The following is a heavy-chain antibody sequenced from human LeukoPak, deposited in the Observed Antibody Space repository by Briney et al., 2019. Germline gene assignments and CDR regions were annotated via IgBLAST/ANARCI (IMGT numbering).Heavy chain of an antibody. CDR2: IWYDGSNK. CDR1: GFTVDSNY. Sequence: GGSLRLSCAASGFTVDSNYLSWVRQAPGKGLEWVAVIWYDGSNKYYADSVKGRFTISRDNSKNTLYLQMNSLRAEDTAVYYCARDRQTWGDYYDSSGYYYLFYWGQGTLVTVSS. V-gene: IGHV3-33*08. J-gene: IGHJ4*02. CDR3: ARDRQTWGDYYDSSGYYYLFY. D-gene: IGHD3-22*01.